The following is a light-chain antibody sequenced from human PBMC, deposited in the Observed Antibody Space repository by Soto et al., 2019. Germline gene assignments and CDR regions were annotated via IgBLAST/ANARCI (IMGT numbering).Light chain of an antibody. CDR3: RQYNNWPPDRT. V-gene: IGKV3-15*01. Sequence: EIVMTQSPATLSVSPGERATLSCRASQSVSSNLAWYQQKPGQAPRLHIYGASTRATGIPARFSGSGSGTEFTLTISSLQSEDLAIYFCRQYNNWPPDRTFGQGTKVEIK. CDR2: GAS. CDR1: QSVSSN. J-gene: IGKJ1*01.